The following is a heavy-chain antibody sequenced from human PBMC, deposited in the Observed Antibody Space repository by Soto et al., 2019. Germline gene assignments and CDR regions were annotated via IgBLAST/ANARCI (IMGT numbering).Heavy chain of an antibody. J-gene: IGHJ4*02. CDR2: IYHSGGT. CDR1: GGSISSGGYS. Sequence: SETLSLTCAVSGGSISSGGYSWSWIRQPPGKGLEWIGYIYHSGGTYYNPSLKSRVTISVDRSKNQFSLKLSSVTAADTAVYYCASLYDSSGRVIDYWGQGTLVTVSS. CDR3: ASLYDSSGRVIDY. V-gene: IGHV4-30-2*01. D-gene: IGHD3-22*01.